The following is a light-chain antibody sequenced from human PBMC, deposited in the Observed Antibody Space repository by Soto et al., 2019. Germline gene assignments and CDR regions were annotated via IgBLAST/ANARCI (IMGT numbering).Light chain of an antibody. CDR2: AAS. CDR3: QQVKTYPLT. V-gene: IGKV1-9*01. CDR1: QDISSH. J-gene: IGKJ4*01. Sequence: DIQLTQSPSFLSASVGDRVTITCRASQDISSHLAWYQQKPGKAPKLLIYAASTLQSGVPSGFGGSRSGTEFTLTTTSLQPEDFATYYFQQVKTYPLTFGGGTKVEIK.